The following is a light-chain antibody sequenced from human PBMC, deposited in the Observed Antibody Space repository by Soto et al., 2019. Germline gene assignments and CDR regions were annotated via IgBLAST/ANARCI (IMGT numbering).Light chain of an antibody. Sequence: DIQMTQSPSSLSASVGDRVTITCRASQSISSYLNWYQQKPGKAHKLLIYAASSLQSGGTSRFSGSGSGTDFTLTISSLQPEDFATYYCQQSYSTPLTFGGGTKVEIK. J-gene: IGKJ4*01. CDR1: QSISSY. CDR2: AAS. V-gene: IGKV1-39*01. CDR3: QQSYSTPLT.